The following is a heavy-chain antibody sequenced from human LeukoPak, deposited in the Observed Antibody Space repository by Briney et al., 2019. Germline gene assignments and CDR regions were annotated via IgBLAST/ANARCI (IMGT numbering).Heavy chain of an antibody. CDR2: ISWNSDSI. CDR3: VSFYETY. Sequence: GGSLRLSCAASGFTFDDYAMHWVRQAPGKGLEWVSGISWNSDSIGYADSVKGRFTISKDNAKNTVYLQMNNLRAEDTAVYYCVSFYETYWGRGTLVTVSS. CDR1: GFTFDDYA. D-gene: IGHD2-2*01. J-gene: IGHJ4*02. V-gene: IGHV3-9*01.